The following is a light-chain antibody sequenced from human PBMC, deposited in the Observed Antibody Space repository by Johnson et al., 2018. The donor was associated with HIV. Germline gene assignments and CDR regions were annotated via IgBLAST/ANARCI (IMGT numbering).Light chain of an antibody. V-gene: IGLV1-51*02. J-gene: IGLJ1*01. CDR3: GTWDSSLSARYV. Sequence: QPVLTQPPSVSAAPGQKVTISCSGSNSNIGNNYVSWYQQLPGTAPKLLIYEINKRPSGIPDRFSGSKSGTSATLGITGLQTGDEADYYCGTWDSSLSARYVFGTGTKVTVL. CDR1: NSNIGNNY. CDR2: EIN.